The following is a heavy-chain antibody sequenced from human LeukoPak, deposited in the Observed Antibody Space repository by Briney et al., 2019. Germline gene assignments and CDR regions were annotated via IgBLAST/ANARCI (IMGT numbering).Heavy chain of an antibody. CDR1: GGTFSSYA. CDR2: IIPIFGTA. V-gene: IGHV1-69*06. Sequence: ASVKVSCKASGGTFSSYAISWVRQAPGQGLEWMGGIIPIFGTANYAQKFQGRVTITADKSTSTAYMELSSLRSEDTAVYYCARSQVFVAGSNWFDPWGQGTLVTVSS. D-gene: IGHD3-10*01. CDR3: ARSQVFVAGSNWFDP. J-gene: IGHJ5*02.